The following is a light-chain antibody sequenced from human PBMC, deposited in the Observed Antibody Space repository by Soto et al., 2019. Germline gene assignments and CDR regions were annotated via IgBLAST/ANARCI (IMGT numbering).Light chain of an antibody. Sequence: EIVMTQSPATLSGSPGERATLSCSASQSVSSNLAWSQQKSGQAPRLLIYGASTRATGIPARFSGSGSGTEFTLTISSLQSEDFAIYYCQHYNIWPPWTFGQGTKVEI. CDR1: QSVSSN. CDR2: GAS. J-gene: IGKJ1*01. CDR3: QHYNIWPPWT. V-gene: IGKV3-15*01.